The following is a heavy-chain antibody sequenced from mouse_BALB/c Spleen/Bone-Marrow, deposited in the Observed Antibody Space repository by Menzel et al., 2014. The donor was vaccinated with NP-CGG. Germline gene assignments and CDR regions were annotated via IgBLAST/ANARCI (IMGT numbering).Heavy chain of an antibody. V-gene: IGHV1-7*01. CDR3: EMITFTMDY. CDR1: GHTFSTYW. Sequence: QVQLQQSGAELAKPGASVMMSCKASGHTFSTYWMHWVKQRPGQGLEWIGYINPSIGYADYVQKFKDKAAMTADNSSSIVYMQLSSLTSEDSAIYDCEMITFTMDYWGQGTSVAVSS. J-gene: IGHJ4*01. D-gene: IGHD2-4*01. CDR2: INPSIGYA.